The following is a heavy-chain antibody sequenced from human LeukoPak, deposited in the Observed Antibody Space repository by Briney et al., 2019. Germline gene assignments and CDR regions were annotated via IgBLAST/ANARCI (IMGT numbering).Heavy chain of an antibody. CDR2: IYYSGST. CDR3: ARVLTFGYSSGWDYFDY. V-gene: IGHV4-39*07. D-gene: IGHD6-19*01. J-gene: IGHJ4*02. CDR1: GGSISSYY. Sequence: SETLSLTCTVSGGSISSYYWGWIRQPPGKGLEWIGSIYYSGSTYYNPSLKSRVTISVDTSKNQFSLKLSSVTAADTAVYYCARVLTFGYSSGWDYFDYWGQGTLVTVSS.